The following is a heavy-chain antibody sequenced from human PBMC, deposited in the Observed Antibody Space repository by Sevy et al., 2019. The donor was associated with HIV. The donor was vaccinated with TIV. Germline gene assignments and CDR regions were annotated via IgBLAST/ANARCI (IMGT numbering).Heavy chain of an antibody. CDR3: ARLFYGSADY. J-gene: IGHJ4*02. CDR2: INLDGSET. CDR1: GFTFSSYW. D-gene: IGHD3-10*01. V-gene: IGHV3-7*01. Sequence: GGSLRLSCAASGFTFSSYWMSWVRQAPGKGLEWLPTINLDGSETFYVDSVKGRFTISRHNPRKSVYLQMTSLSAEDTAVYYCARLFYGSADYWGQGTLVTVSS.